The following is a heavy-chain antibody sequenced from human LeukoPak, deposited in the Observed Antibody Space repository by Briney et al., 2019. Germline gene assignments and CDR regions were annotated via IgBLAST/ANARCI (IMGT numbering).Heavy chain of an antibody. V-gene: IGHV3-30*01. J-gene: IGHJ3*02. CDR1: GFTFSSYA. Sequence: PGGSLRLSCAASGFTFSSYAMHWVRQAPGKGLEWVAAISYDGSNKYYADSVKGRFTISRDNAKNTLYLQMNSLRAEDTAVYYRARGGGTGTPNAFDIWGQGTMVTVSS. D-gene: IGHD1-7*01. CDR3: ARGGGTGTPNAFDI. CDR2: ISYDGSNK.